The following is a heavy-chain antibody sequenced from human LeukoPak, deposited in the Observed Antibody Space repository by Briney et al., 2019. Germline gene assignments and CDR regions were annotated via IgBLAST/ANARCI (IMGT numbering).Heavy chain of an antibody. D-gene: IGHD1-26*01. V-gene: IGHV3-7*01. CDR2: IKQDGSEK. J-gene: IGHJ4*02. CDR3: AREVVGATTNFDY. CDR1: GFTFSSYW. Sequence: PGGSLRLSCAASGFTFSSYWMSWVRQAPGRGREWVTNIKQDGSEKYYVDSVKGRFTISRDNAKNSLYLQMNSLRAEDTAVYYCAREVVGATTNFDYWGQGTLVTVSS.